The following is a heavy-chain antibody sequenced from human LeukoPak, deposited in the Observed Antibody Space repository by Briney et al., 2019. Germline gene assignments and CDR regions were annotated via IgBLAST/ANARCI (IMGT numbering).Heavy chain of an antibody. V-gene: IGHV1-24*01. Sequence: ASVKVSCKASGYTFNDYRITWLRQAPGQGLEWMGGFDPEDGETIYAQKFQGRVTMTEDTSTDTAYMELSSLRSEDTAVYYCATGDSGSYYEADYWGQGTLVTVSS. D-gene: IGHD1-26*01. CDR3: ATGDSGSYYEADY. CDR2: FDPEDGET. J-gene: IGHJ4*02. CDR1: GYTFNDYR.